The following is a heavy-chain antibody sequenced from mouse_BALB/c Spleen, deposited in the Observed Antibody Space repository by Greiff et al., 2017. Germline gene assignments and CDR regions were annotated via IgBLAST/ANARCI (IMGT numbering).Heavy chain of an antibody. CDR3: ARDSLYYFDY. Sequence: EVKLVESGGGLVQPGGSRKLSCAASGFTFSSFGMHWVRQAPEKGLEWVAYISSGSSTIYYADTVKGRFTISRDNPKNTLFLQMTSLRSEDTAMYYCARDSLYYFDYWGQGTTLTVSS. CDR1: GFTFSSFG. CDR2: ISSGSSTI. J-gene: IGHJ2*01. V-gene: IGHV5-17*02.